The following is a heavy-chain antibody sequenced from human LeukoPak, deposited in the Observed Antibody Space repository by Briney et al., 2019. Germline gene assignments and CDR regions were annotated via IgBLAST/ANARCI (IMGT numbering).Heavy chain of an antibody. CDR1: GFTFSSYA. V-gene: IGHV3-23*01. D-gene: IGHD6-6*01. CDR3: AKVIAARPSTYYFDY. Sequence: PGGSLRLSCAASGFTFSSYAMSWVRQAPGKGLEWVSAISGSGGSTYYADSVKGWFTISRDNSKNTLYLQVNSLRAEDTAVYYCAKVIAARPSTYYFDYWGQGTLVTVSS. CDR2: ISGSGGST. J-gene: IGHJ4*02.